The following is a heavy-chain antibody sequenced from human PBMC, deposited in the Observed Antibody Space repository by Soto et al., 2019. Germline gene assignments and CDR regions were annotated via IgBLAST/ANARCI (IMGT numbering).Heavy chain of an antibody. CDR2: IGTAGDT. D-gene: IGHD3-10*01. Sequence: GGSLRLSCAASGSTFDDYGMSWVRQAPGKGLEWVSAIGTAGDTYYPGSVKGRFTISRENAKNSLYLQMNSLRAGDTAVYYCARSMVRGPYYGMDVWGQGTTVTVSS. CDR1: GSTFDDYG. V-gene: IGHV3-13*04. J-gene: IGHJ6*02. CDR3: ARSMVRGPYYGMDV.